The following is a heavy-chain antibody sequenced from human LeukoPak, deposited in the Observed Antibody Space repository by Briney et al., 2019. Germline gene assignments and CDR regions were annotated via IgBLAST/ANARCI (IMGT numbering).Heavy chain of an antibody. J-gene: IGHJ6*03. V-gene: IGHV4-34*01. CDR3: ARGRQQLVPKSRYYYYYYMDV. CDR2: INHSGST. D-gene: IGHD6-13*01. Sequence: PSETLSLTCTVYGGSFSGYYWSWIRQPPGKGLEWIGEINHSGSTNYNPSLKSRVTISVDTSKNQFSLKLSSVTAADTAVYYCARGRQQLVPKSRYYYYYYMDVWGKGTTVTVSS. CDR1: GGSFSGYY.